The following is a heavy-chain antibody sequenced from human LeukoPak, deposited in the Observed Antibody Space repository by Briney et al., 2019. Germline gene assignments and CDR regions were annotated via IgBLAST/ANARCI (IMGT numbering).Heavy chain of an antibody. V-gene: IGHV1-2*02. CDR1: GYTFTGYY. Sequence: ASVKVSFKASGYTFTGYYMHWVRQAPGQGLEWMGWINPNSGGTNYAQKFQGRVTMTRDTSISTAYMELSRLRSDDTAVYYCAVTMVRGVNYYYFDYWGQGTLVTVSS. J-gene: IGHJ4*02. D-gene: IGHD3-10*01. CDR3: AVTMVRGVNYYYFDY. CDR2: INPNSGGT.